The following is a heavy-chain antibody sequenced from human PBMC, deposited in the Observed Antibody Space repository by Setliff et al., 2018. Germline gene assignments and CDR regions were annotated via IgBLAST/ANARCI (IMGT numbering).Heavy chain of an antibody. Sequence: GGSLSLSCAASGFRFNIYWMTWVSQAPGKGLEWVPNIERDGSEKSYVDSVKGRFTISRDNAKNSVYLEMNGLRAEDTAVYYCARLVMRGTIDCFDNWGQGTLVTVSS. CDR1: GFRFNIYW. CDR2: IERDGSEK. V-gene: IGHV3-7*03. D-gene: IGHD1-1*01. CDR3: ARLVMRGTIDCFDN. J-gene: IGHJ4*02.